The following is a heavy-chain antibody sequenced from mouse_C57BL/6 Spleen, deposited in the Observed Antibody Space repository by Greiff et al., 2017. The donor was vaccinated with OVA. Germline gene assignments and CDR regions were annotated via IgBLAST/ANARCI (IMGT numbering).Heavy chain of an antibody. Sequence: EVKLQESGGGLVKPGGSLKLSCAASGFTFSSYAMSWVRQTPEKRLEWVATISDGGSYTYYPDNVKGRFTISRDNAKNNLYLQMSHLKSEDTAMYYCARDRKTETWFAYWGQGTLVTVSA. CDR1: GFTFSSYA. V-gene: IGHV5-4*01. J-gene: IGHJ3*01. D-gene: IGHD4-1*01. CDR3: ARDRKTETWFAY. CDR2: ISDGGSYT.